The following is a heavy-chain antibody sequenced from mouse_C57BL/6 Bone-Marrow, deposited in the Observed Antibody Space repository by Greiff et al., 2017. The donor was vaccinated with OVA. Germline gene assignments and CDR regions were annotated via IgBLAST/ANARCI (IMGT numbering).Heavy chain of an antibody. V-gene: IGHV1-69*01. D-gene: IGHD2-3*01. J-gene: IGHJ4*01. CDR1: GYTFTSYW. CDR2: IDPSDSYT. Sequence: QVQLQQPGAELVMPGASVKLSCKASGYTFTSYWMHWVKQRPGQGLEWIGAIDPSDSYTNYNQKFKGKSTLTVDKSSSTAYMQLSSLTSEDSAVYYCARCGYYGAMDYWGQGTSVTVSS. CDR3: ARCGYYGAMDY.